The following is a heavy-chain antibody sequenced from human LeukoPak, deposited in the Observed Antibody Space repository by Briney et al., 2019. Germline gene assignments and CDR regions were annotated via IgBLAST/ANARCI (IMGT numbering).Heavy chain of an antibody. CDR1: GFTFSSYA. J-gene: IGHJ4*02. CDR3: ARGKAARSRALDY. CDR2: IRYDGSNK. D-gene: IGHD6-6*01. Sequence: GGSLRLSCAASGFTFSSYAMSWVRQAPGKGLEWVAFIRYDGSNKYYADSVKGRFTISRDNSKNTLYLQMGSLRAEDMAVYYCARGKAARSRALDYWGQGTLVTVSS. V-gene: IGHV3-30*02.